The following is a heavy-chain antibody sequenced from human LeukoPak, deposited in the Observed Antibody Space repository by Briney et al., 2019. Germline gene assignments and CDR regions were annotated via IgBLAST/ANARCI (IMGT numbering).Heavy chain of an antibody. CDR1: SGSFSSSSYF. V-gene: IGHV4-39*01. D-gene: IGHD5-18*01. CDR2: INYSGTT. J-gene: IGHJ4*01. CDR3: ARLRGGVQLWGD. Sequence: PSETLSLTCTVSSGSFSSSSYFCGWMRQPPGMGLEWIVTINYSGTTYYYPSLRSRVTTSAATSQNQLSLKSRTVTAAAASVCYCARLRGGVQLWGDWGQGALVTVSS.